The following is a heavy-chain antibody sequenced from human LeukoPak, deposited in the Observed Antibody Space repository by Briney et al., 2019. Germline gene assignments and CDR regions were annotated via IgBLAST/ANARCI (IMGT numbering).Heavy chain of an antibody. V-gene: IGHV4-31*03. CDR3: ARGGDYYDSSGYMGLFDP. Sequence: SQTLSLTCTVSSGSISSGGYYWSWIRQHPGQGLEWIGYIYYSGSTYYNPSLKSRVSISVDTSKNQFSLKLSSVTAADTAVYYCARGGDYYDSSGYMGLFDPWGQGTLVTVSS. J-gene: IGHJ5*02. CDR2: IYYSGST. CDR1: SGSISSGGYY. D-gene: IGHD3-22*01.